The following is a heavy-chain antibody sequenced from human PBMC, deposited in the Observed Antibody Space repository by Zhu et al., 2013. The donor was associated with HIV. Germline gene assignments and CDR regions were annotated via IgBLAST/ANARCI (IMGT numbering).Heavy chain of an antibody. V-gene: IGHV4-38-2*02. CDR3: ARDPQNPYYDISRFDP. J-gene: IGHJ5*02. CDR1: GDSISSGYY. Sequence: QVQLQESGPGLVKPSETLSLSCTVSGDSISSGYYWGWIRQPPGKGLEWIGSIYHSGSTYYNPSLKSRVTLSVDTSKNQFSLKLSSVTAADTAVYYCARDPQNPYYDISRFDPWGQGTLVTVSS. CDR2: IYHSGST. D-gene: IGHD3-9*01.